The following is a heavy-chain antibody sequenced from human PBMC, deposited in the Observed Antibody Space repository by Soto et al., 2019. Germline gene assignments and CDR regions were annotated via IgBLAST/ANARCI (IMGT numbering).Heavy chain of an antibody. D-gene: IGHD6-13*01. CDR1: GGSISSYY. Sequence: SETLSLTCTVSGGSISSYYWSWIRQPPGKGLEWIGYIYYSGSTNYNPSLKSRVTISADTSKNQFSLKLSSVTAADTAVFYCAREVIAAAGTRYYYYGMDVWGQGTTVTGSS. J-gene: IGHJ6*02. CDR3: AREVIAAAGTRYYYYGMDV. V-gene: IGHV4-59*01. CDR2: IYYSGST.